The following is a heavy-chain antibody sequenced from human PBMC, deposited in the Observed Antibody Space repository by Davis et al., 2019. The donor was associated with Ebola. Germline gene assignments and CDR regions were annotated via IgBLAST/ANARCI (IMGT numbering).Heavy chain of an antibody. CDR1: TFTFNTYS. J-gene: IGHJ4*02. D-gene: IGHD4-11*01. CDR3: VRDVAYSFDQ. V-gene: IGHV3-21*01. CDR2: ISGSGFYI. Sequence: GESLKISCVVSTFTFNTYSMNWVRQAPGKGLEWVSSISGSGFYIYYADSVKGRFTVSRDNSKKTMYLQMNSLRAEDTAVYYCVRDVAYSFDQWGQGTLVTVSS.